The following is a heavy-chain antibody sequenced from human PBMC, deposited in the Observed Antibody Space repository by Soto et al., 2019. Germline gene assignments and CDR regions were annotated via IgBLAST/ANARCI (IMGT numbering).Heavy chain of an antibody. CDR3: ARGEYCGGGYCSPYYNYYMEV. V-gene: IGHV4-34*01. CDR2: INHMATT. D-gene: IGHD2-21*02. J-gene: IGHJ6*03. CDR1: GGSFSGYY. Sequence: QVQLQQWGARLLKPSETLSLTCNVYGGSFSGYYWSWIRQPPGKGLEWIGEINHMATTNCNPSIXXXXXXXXXXXXXXXXXXXXXXXXXXXXXYYCARGEYCGGGYCSPYYNYYMEVWGTGTTXXXSS.